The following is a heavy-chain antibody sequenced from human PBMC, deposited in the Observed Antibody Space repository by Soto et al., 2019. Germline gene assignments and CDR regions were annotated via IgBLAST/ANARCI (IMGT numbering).Heavy chain of an antibody. CDR1: GFTFSSYA. D-gene: IGHD6-19*01. V-gene: IGHV3-23*01. CDR3: AKDATVRSGWQNFDY. Sequence: GGSLRLSCAASGFTFSSYAMSWVRQAPGKGLEWVSAISVSGGSTYYADSVKGRFTISRDNSKNTLYLQMNSLRAEDTAVYYCAKDATVRSGWQNFDYWGQGTLVTVSS. CDR2: ISVSGGST. J-gene: IGHJ4*02.